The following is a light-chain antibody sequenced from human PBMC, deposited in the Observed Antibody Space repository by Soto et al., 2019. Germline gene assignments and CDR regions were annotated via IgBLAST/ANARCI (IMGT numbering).Light chain of an antibody. V-gene: IGLV2-14*01. J-gene: IGLJ2*01. CDR3: ASYTSSSTAVI. Sequence: QPASVSGSPGQSITISCTGTSSDVGGYKYVSWYQQHPDKAPKLIIFEVSNRSSGISSRFSGSKSGNTASLTISGLQAEDEADYYCASYTSSSTAVIFGRGTKVTVL. CDR2: EVS. CDR1: SSDVGGYKY.